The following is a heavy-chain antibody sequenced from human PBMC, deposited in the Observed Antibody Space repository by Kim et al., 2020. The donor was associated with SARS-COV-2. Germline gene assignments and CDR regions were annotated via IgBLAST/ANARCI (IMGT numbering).Heavy chain of an antibody. V-gene: IGHV3-30*18. J-gene: IGHJ6*02. CDR1: GFTFSSYG. CDR2: ISYDGSNK. Sequence: GGSLRLSCAASGFTFSSYGMHWVRQAPGKGLEWVAVISYDGSNKYYADSVKGRFTISRDNSKNTLYLQMNSLRAEDTAVYYCAKELPPGYSSGWSYYCYSMDVWGQGTTVTVPS. D-gene: IGHD6-19*01. CDR3: AKELPPGYSSGWSYYCYSMDV.